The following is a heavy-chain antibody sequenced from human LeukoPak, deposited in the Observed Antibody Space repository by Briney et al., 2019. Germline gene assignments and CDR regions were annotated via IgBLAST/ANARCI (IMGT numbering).Heavy chain of an antibody. Sequence: SETLSLTCAVYGGSFSGYYWSWIRQPPGKGLEWIGEINHSGSTNYNPSLKSRVTISVDTSKNQFSLKLSSVTAADTAVYFCAREDARYSSSGFYFDSWGQGTLVTVSS. CDR2: INHSGST. CDR3: AREDARYSSSGFYFDS. J-gene: IGHJ4*02. CDR1: GGSFSGYY. V-gene: IGHV4-34*01. D-gene: IGHD6-6*01.